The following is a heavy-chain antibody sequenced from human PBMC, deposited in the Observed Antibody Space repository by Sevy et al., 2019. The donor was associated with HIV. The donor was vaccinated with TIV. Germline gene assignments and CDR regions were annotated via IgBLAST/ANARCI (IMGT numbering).Heavy chain of an antibody. CDR3: ARDGYCSGGSCSTDAFDI. CDR1: GGTFSSYA. D-gene: IGHD2-15*01. V-gene: IGHV1-69*13. J-gene: IGHJ3*02. CDR2: IIPIFGTA. Sequence: ASVKVSCKASGGTFSSYAISWMRQAPGQGLEWMGGIIPIFGTANYAQKFQGRVTITADESTSTAYMELSSLRSEDTAVYYCARDGYCSGGSCSTDAFDIWGQGTMFTVSS.